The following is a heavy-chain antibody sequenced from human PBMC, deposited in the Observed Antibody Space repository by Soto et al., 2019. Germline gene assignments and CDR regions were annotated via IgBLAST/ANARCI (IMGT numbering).Heavy chain of an antibody. CDR2: IYYSGTT. CDR3: ARDEYSSGPPAY. CDR1: GGSISNFY. J-gene: IGHJ4*02. V-gene: IGHV4-59*12. D-gene: IGHD3-22*01. Sequence: PSETPSLTCTVSGGSISNFYWSWIRQPPGKGLEWIGYIYYSGTTSYNPSLNSRVTISVDTSKNQFSLKLSSVTAADTAVYYCARDEYSSGPPAYWGQGTLVTVSS.